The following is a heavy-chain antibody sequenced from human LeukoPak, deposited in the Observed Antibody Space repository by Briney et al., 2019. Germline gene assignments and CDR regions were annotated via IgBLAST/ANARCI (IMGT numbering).Heavy chain of an antibody. CDR2: IKSKTDGGTT. CDR1: GFSFSNAW. J-gene: IGHJ6*03. CDR3: TTDSGNWYFYYYYMDV. D-gene: IGHD6-25*01. Sequence: PGGSLRLSCAASGFTASGFSFSNAWMSWVRQAPWQGLEWVGGIKSKTDGGTTDFDAPVKGRFTISRDDSQNTLSLQMTNLKTEDTAVYYCTTDSGNWYFYYYYMDVWGKGATVTVSS. V-gene: IGHV3-15*01.